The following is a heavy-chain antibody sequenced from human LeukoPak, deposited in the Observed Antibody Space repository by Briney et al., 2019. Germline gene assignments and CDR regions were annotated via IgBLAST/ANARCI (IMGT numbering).Heavy chain of an antibody. CDR1: GYTFTSYY. CDR3: ARSPAWAGGPRSDYYYYMDV. D-gene: IGHD3-16*01. Sequence: GASVKVSCKASGYTFTSYYMHWVRQAPGQGLEWMGIINPSGGSTSYAQKFQGRVTMTRDMSTSTVYMELSSLRSDDTAVYYCARSPAWAGGPRSDYYYYMDVWGKGTTVTVSS. V-gene: IGHV1-46*01. J-gene: IGHJ6*03. CDR2: INPSGGST.